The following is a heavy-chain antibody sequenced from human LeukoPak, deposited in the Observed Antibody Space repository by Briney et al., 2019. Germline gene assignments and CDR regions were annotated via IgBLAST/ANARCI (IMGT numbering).Heavy chain of an antibody. Sequence: GGSLRLSCAASGFTFSSYWMSWVRQAPGKGLEWVASIKQDGSEKYYVDSVNGRFTISRDNAKNSLHLQMNSLRAEDTAVYYCARLPGSTTLYDHWGQGTLLTVSS. CDR2: IKQDGSEK. J-gene: IGHJ4*02. CDR3: ARLPGSTTLYDH. V-gene: IGHV3-7*01. D-gene: IGHD1-26*01. CDR1: GFTFSSYW.